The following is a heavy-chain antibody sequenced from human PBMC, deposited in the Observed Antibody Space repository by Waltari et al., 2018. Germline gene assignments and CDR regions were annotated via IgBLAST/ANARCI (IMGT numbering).Heavy chain of an antibody. Sequence: QVQLQESGPGLVKPSQTLSLTCTVSGGSISSGSYYWSWIRQPAGKGLEWIGRIYTSVSTNYNPSLKSRVTISVDTSKNQFSLKLSSVTAADTAVYYCARCPLTGGEAFDIWGQGTMVTVSS. CDR3: ARCPLTGGEAFDI. CDR2: IYTSVST. V-gene: IGHV4-61*02. D-gene: IGHD7-27*01. CDR1: GGSISSGSYY. J-gene: IGHJ3*02.